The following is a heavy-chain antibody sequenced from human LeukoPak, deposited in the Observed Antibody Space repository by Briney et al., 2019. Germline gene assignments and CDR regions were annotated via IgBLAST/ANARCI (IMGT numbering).Heavy chain of an antibody. D-gene: IGHD1-26*01. V-gene: IGHV3-33*01. Sequence: PGGSLRLSCAASGFTFSSYGMHWVRQAPGKGLEWVEVIWYDGSNKYYADSLKGRFTISRDNSKNTLYLQMNSLRAEDTAVYYCAREGEGIVESYNFDYWGQGTLVTVSS. CDR3: AREGEGIVESYNFDY. CDR2: IWYDGSNK. CDR1: GFTFSSYG. J-gene: IGHJ4*02.